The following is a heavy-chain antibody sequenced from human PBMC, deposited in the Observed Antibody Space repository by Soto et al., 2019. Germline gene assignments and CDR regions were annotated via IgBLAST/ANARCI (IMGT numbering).Heavy chain of an antibody. CDR3: ASAREYYYDSSGYDACDI. D-gene: IGHD3-22*01. V-gene: IGHV3-21*01. CDR1: GFTFSSYS. Sequence: GGSLRLSCAASGFTFSSYSMNWVRQAPGKGLEWVSSISSSSSYIYYADSVKGRFTISRDNAKNSLYLQMNSLRDEDTAVYYCASAREYYYDSSGYDACDIWGQGTMVTVSS. CDR2: ISSSSSYI. J-gene: IGHJ3*02.